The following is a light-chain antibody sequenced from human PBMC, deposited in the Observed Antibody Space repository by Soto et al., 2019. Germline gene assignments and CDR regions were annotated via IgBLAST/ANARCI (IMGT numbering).Light chain of an antibody. CDR2: EVS. CDR3: SSYAGSNNFVV. V-gene: IGLV2-8*01. CDR1: SSDVGGYNY. Sequence: QSVLTQPPSASGSPGQSVTISCTGTSSDVGGYNYVSWYQQYPGKAPKLMIYEVSKRPSGVPDRFSGSKSANTASLTVSGLQAEDEADYYCSSYAGSNNFVVFGGGTK. J-gene: IGLJ2*01.